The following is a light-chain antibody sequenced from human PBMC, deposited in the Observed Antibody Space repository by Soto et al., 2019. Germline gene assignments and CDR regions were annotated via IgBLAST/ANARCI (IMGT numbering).Light chain of an antibody. CDR3: QKYNSASWT. V-gene: IGKV1-27*01. J-gene: IGKJ1*01. CDR1: QGISIY. Sequence: DIQMTQSPSSLSASVGDRVTSTCRASQGISIYLAWYQQKRGKVPKLLISAASTLQSGVPSRFSGSGSETDFTLTISSLQPEDVATYYCQKYNSASWTFGQGTKVEIK. CDR2: AAS.